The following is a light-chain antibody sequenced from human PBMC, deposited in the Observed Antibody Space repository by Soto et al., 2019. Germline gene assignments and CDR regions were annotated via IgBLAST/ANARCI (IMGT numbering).Light chain of an antibody. CDR3: SSYAGGNYDSV. V-gene: IGLV2-8*01. J-gene: IGLJ1*01. CDR2: EVN. Sequence: QSALTQPPSASGSPGQSVTISCTGTSSDVGAYNYVSWYQQNPGKAPKLVIYEVNKRPSGVPDRFSGSKSGNTASLTVSGLQAEDEADYYCSSYAGGNYDSVFGTGTKLTVL. CDR1: SSDVGAYNY.